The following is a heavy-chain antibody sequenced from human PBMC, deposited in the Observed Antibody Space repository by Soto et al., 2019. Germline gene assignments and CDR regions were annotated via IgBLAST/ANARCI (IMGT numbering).Heavy chain of an antibody. CDR1: GFTFSSYA. CDR2: ISGNGRST. D-gene: IGHD6-13*01. Sequence: GGSLRLSCAASGFTFSSYAMSWVRQAPGKGLEWVSIISGNGRSTYYADSVQGRFSVSRDNSKNTLYVQMNSLRAEDTAIYYCAKIEYASSWYYYGLDVWGQGTPVTVSS. J-gene: IGHJ6*02. CDR3: AKIEYASSWYYYGLDV. V-gene: IGHV3-23*01.